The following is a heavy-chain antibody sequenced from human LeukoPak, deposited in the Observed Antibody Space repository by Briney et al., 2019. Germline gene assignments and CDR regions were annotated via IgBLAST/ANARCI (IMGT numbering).Heavy chain of an antibody. CDR3: AKSHHVTAIDY. J-gene: IGHJ4*02. CDR1: GFTFSSYS. CDR2: ISHDGRNS. V-gene: IGHV3-30*18. Sequence: PGGSLRLSCAASGFTFSSYSMNWVRQAPGKGLEWVAVISHDGRNSVYADSVRGRFTVSRDNSKNTLYLQMNSLRADDTAVYYCAKSHHVTAIDYWGQGTLVTVSS. D-gene: IGHD2-21*02.